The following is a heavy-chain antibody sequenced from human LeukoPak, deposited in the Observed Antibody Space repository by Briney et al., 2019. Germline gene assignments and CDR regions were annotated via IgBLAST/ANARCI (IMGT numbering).Heavy chain of an antibody. Sequence: SETLSLTCAVYGGSFSGYYWSWIRLPPGKGLEWIGEINHSGSTNYNPSLKSRVTISVDTSKNQFSLKLSSVTAADTAVYYCARGRYCSSTSCYDFQHWGQGTLVTVSS. D-gene: IGHD2-2*01. CDR2: INHSGST. J-gene: IGHJ1*01. V-gene: IGHV4-34*01. CDR3: ARGRYCSSTSCYDFQH. CDR1: GGSFSGYY.